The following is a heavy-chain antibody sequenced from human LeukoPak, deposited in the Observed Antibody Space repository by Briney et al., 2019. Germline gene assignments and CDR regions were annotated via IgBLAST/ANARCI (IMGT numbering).Heavy chain of an antibody. CDR2: ISWNSGSI. D-gene: IGHD6-13*01. CDR1: GFTFDDYA. J-gene: IGHJ4*02. Sequence: GRSLRLSCAASGFTFDDYAMPWVRQAPGKGLEWVSGISWNSGSIGYADSVKGRFTISRDNAKNSLYLQMNSLRAEDTALYYCAKDTYAGSSSWSDFDYWGQGTLVTVSS. V-gene: IGHV3-9*01. CDR3: AKDTYAGSSSWSDFDY.